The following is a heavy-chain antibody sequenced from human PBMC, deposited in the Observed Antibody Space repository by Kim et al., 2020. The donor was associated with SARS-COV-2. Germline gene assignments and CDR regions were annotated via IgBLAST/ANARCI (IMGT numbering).Heavy chain of an antibody. CDR2: ISSSGSTI. Sequence: GGSLRLSCAASGFTFSSYEMNWVRQAPGKGLEWVSYISSSGSTIYYADSVKGRFTISRDNAKNSLYLQMNSLRAEDTAVYYCARANGWELLSYYYYYGMDVWGPRDHGHRLL. J-gene: IGHJ6*01. CDR1: GFTFSSYE. CDR3: ARANGWELLSYYYYYGMDV. D-gene: IGHD1-26*01. V-gene: IGHV3-48*03.